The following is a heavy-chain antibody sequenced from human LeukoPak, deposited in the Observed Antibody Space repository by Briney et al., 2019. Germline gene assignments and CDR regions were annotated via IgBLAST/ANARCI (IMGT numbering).Heavy chain of an antibody. J-gene: IGHJ3*02. D-gene: IGHD3-22*01. CDR3: ARPDDLYYDSSGYYFLGAFDI. Sequence: GESLKISCKGSGYNFTNYWIGWVRQMPGKGLEWMGITYLGDSDTRYGPSFQGQVTISADKSFSTAYLQWSSLKASDTAMYYCARPDDLYYDSSGYYFLGAFDIWGQGTMVTVSS. CDR2: TYLGDSDT. CDR1: GYNFTNYW. V-gene: IGHV5-51*01.